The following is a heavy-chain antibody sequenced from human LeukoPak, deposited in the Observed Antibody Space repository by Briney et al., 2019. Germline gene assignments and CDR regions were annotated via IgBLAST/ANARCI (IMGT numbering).Heavy chain of an antibody. CDR1: GGTFSSYA. J-gene: IGHJ5*02. D-gene: IGHD6-13*01. CDR2: IIPIFGTA. CDR3: ARDQSIAAALNWFDP. V-gene: IGHV1-69*13. Sequence: SVKVSCKASGGTFSSYAISWVRQAPGQGLEWMGGIIPIFGTANYAQKFQGRVTITADESTSTAYMELSSPRSEDTAVYYCARDQSIAAALNWFDPWGQGTLVTVSS.